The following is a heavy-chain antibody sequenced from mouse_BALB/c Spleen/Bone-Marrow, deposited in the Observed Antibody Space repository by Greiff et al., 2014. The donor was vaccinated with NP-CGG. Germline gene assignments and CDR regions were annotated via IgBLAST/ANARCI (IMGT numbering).Heavy chain of an antibody. J-gene: IGHJ3*01. Sequence: VQLQQSAAELARPGASVKMSCKASGYTFTSYTMHWVKQRPGQGLEWIGYINPSSGYTDYNQKFNDKTTLTADKSSSTAYMQLSSLTSEDSAVYYCARLNYGNPFAYWGQGTLVIVSA. CDR3: ARLNYGNPFAY. CDR2: INPSSGYT. V-gene: IGHV1-4*02. CDR1: GYTFTSYT. D-gene: IGHD2-1*01.